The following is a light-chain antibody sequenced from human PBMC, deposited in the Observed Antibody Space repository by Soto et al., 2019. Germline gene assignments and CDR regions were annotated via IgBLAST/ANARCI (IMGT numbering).Light chain of an antibody. CDR3: QHLNSYPPLFT. V-gene: IGKV1-9*01. CDR1: QGISSY. CDR2: AST. J-gene: IGKJ3*01. Sequence: IQLTQSPSSLSASVGDRVTITCRASQGISSYLAWYQQKPGKAPKLLIYASTTLQVGVPSRFSGSGSGTDFTLTINTLQPEDFATYYCQHLNSYPPLFTFGPGTKVNIK.